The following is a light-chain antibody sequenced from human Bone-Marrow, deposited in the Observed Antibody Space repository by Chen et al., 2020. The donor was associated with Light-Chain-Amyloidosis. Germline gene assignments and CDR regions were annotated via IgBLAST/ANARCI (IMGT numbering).Light chain of an antibody. J-gene: IGLJ2*01. V-gene: IGLV3-25*03. CDR1: DLPTKY. Sequence: SYKLTQPPPVSVSPGQTARITCAGDDLPTKYAYWYQQKPGQAPVLVIHRDTERPSGISERFSGSSSGTTATLTISGVQAEDEADYHCQSADSSGTYEVIFGGGTKLTVL. CDR3: QSADSSGTYEVI. CDR2: RDT.